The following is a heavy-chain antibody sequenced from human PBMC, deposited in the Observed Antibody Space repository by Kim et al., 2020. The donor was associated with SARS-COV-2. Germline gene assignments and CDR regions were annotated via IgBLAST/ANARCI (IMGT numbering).Heavy chain of an antibody. CDR1: GFTFSSYG. Sequence: GGSLRLSCAASGFTFSSYGMHWVRQAPGKGLEWVAVIWYDGSNKYYADSVKGPFTISRDNSKNTLYLQMNSLRAEDTAVYYCARAHGNSYYDILTGYYREWFDPWGQGTLVTVSS. V-gene: IGHV3-33*01. D-gene: IGHD3-9*01. J-gene: IGHJ5*02. CDR2: IWYDGSNK. CDR3: ARAHGNSYYDILTGYYREWFDP.